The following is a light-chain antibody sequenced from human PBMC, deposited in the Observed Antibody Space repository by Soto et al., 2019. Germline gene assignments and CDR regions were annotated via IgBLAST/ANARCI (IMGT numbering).Light chain of an antibody. V-gene: IGKV1-39*01. CDR1: QLAGSD. CDR2: GGS. CDR3: REKWT. Sequence: DIQLTQSSSSLSTSVGDRVTISCWASQLAGSDLNWYQVNPWKAPKLLLSGGSSLQRGGPSRFSGYGSGTDFTLTISNCQPEESATYYCREKWTVGQRTEVEV. J-gene: IGKJ1*01.